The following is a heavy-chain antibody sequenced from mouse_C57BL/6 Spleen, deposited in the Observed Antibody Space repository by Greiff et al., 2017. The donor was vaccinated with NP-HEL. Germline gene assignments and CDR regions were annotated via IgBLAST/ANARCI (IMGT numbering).Heavy chain of an antibody. V-gene: IGHV7-3*01. Sequence: EVHLVESGGGLVQPGGSLSLSCAASGFTFTDYYMSWVRQPPGKALEWLGFIRNKANGYTTEYSASVKGRFTISRDNSQSILYLQMNALRAEDSATYYCARYRGSVDYWGQGTTLTVSS. CDR1: GFTFTDYY. CDR2: IRNKANGYTT. CDR3: ARYRGSVDY. J-gene: IGHJ2*01.